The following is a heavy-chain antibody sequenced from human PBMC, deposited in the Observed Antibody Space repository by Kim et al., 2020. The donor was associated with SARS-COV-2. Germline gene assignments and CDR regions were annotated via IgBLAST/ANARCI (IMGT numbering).Heavy chain of an antibody. D-gene: IGHD6-6*01. Sequence: NPSLKSRVTISVDTSKNQFSRKLSAVTAADTAVYYCAIQYSNSFFDYWGQGTLVTVSA. J-gene: IGHJ4*02. CDR3: AIQYSNSFFDY. V-gene: IGHV4-39*01.